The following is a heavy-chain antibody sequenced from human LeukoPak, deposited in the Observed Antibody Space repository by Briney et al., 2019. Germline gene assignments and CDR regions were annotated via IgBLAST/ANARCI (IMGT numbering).Heavy chain of an antibody. CDR3: ARDYCSSTSCLFDY. J-gene: IGHJ4*02. CDR2: INPNSGDT. Sequence: GASVKVSCKASGYTFTGHHMHWVRQAPGQGLEWMGRINPNSGDTNYAQKFQGRVTMTRDTSISTAYMELSRLRSDDTAVYYCARDYCSSTSCLFDYWGQGTLVTVSS. CDR1: GYTFTGHH. D-gene: IGHD2-2*01. V-gene: IGHV1-2*06.